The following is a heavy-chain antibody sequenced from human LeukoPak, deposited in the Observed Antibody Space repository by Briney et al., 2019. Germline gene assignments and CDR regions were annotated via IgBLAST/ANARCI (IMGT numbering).Heavy chain of an antibody. Sequence: GGSLRLSCAASGFTFSSYAMHWVRQAPGKGLEWVAVISYDGSNKYYADSVKGRFTTSRDNSKNTLYLQMNSLRAEDTAVYYCAKDAVTMVRGVMPDWGQGTLVTVSS. D-gene: IGHD3-10*01. CDR3: AKDAVTMVRGVMPD. J-gene: IGHJ4*02. CDR1: GFTFSSYA. CDR2: ISYDGSNK. V-gene: IGHV3-30*04.